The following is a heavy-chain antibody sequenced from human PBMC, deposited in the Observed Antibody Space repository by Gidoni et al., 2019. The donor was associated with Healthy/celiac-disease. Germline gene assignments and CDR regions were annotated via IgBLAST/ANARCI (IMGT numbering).Heavy chain of an antibody. CDR1: GFPVSSNY. CDR3: AREGPYGSGSYFDY. Sequence: EVQLVESGGGLVQPGGSLRLSCAASGFPVSSNYMSWVRQAPGKGLEWVSVIYSGGSTYYADSVKGRFTISRDNSKNTLYLQMNSLRAEDTAVYYCAREGPYGSGSYFDYWGQGTLVTVSS. CDR2: IYSGGST. D-gene: IGHD3-10*01. J-gene: IGHJ4*02. V-gene: IGHV3-66*01.